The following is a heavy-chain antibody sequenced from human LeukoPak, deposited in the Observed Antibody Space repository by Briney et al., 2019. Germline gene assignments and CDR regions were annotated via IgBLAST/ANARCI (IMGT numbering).Heavy chain of an antibody. CDR3: ARRAAALDS. J-gene: IGHJ4*02. CDR1: GASISRYY. Sequence: SETLSLTCSVSGASISRYYWSWIRQPPGKGLEWIGYFHHSGNTNYSPSLSSRITMSVDTSKNQFSLRLNSVTAADTAIYYCARRAAALDSWGQGTLVTVSS. D-gene: IGHD6-13*01. V-gene: IGHV4-59*12. CDR2: FHHSGNT.